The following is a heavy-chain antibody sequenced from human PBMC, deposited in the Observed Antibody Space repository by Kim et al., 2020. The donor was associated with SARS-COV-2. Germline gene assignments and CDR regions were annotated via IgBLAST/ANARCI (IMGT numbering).Heavy chain of an antibody. CDR1: GYTFTSYA. J-gene: IGHJ4*02. D-gene: IGHD6-19*01. CDR3: ALLQWLGGRAHDY. CDR2: INAGNGNT. Sequence: ASVKVSCKASGYTFTSYAMHWVRQAPGQRLEWMGWINAGNGNTKYSQKFQGRVTITRDTSASTAYMELSSLRSEDTAVYYCALLQWLGGRAHDYWGQGTLVTVSS. V-gene: IGHV1-3*01.